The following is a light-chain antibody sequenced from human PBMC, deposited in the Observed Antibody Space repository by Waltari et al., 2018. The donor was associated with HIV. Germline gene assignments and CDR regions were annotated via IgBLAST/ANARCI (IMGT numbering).Light chain of an antibody. CDR2: EVS. CDR3: CSYAGSSTLV. J-gene: IGLJ2*01. V-gene: IGLV2-23*02. Sequence: GQSITISCTGTSSDVGSYNLVSWYQQHPGKAPKLMIYEVSKRPSGVSNRFSGSKSGNTASLTISGLQAEDEADYYCCSYAGSSTLVFGGGTKLTVL. CDR1: SSDVGSYNL.